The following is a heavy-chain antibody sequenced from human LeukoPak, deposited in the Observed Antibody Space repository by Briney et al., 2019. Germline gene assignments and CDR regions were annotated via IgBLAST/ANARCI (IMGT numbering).Heavy chain of an antibody. CDR3: ARDRASAVDY. CDR2: ISSSGSTI. V-gene: IGHV3-48*03. J-gene: IGHJ4*02. D-gene: IGHD1-26*01. CDR1: GFTFSSYE. Sequence: PGGSLRLSCAASGFTFSSYEMNWVRQAPGKGLEWVSYISSSGSTIYYADSVKGRFTISRDNAKKSLYLQMKSLRAEDTAVYYCARDRASAVDYCGQGTLVTVSS.